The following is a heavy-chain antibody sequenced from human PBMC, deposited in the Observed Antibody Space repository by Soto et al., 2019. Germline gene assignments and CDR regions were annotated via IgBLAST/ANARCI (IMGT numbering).Heavy chain of an antibody. CDR3: AREGMGFSNWFDP. Sequence: WWSLRLSCAASRFTFSSYWMHWFRQAPGEGLVWVSRINGDGSDTGYADSVKGRFTISRDNAKNTLYLQMNSLRAEDTAVYFCAREGMGFSNWFDPSGQGTLVTVSS. CDR2: INGDGSDT. CDR1: RFTFSSYW. J-gene: IGHJ5*02. D-gene: IGHD2-8*01. V-gene: IGHV3-74*01.